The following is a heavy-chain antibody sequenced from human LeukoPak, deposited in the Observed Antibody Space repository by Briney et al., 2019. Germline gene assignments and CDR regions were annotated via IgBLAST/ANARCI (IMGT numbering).Heavy chain of an antibody. CDR2: ISAYNGNT. Sequence: ASVKVSCKASGYTFTSYGISWVRQAPGQGLEWMGWISAYNGNTNYAQKPQGRVTMTTDTSTSTAYMELRSLRSDDTAVYYCARVSSYSSSLWGVFDYWGQGTLVTVSS. D-gene: IGHD6-13*01. CDR1: GYTFTSYG. CDR3: ARVSSYSSSLWGVFDY. V-gene: IGHV1-18*01. J-gene: IGHJ4*02.